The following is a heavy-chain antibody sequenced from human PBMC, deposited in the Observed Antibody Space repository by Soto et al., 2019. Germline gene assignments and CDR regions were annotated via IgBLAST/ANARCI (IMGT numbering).Heavy chain of an antibody. CDR2: INPKTGDT. Sequence: QEQLVQSGTEVKKPGASVTVSCKSSGYTFTDFYLHWLRQAPGQGLEWVGWINPKTGDTKSSQKFPGRVTMSRDMSVSTAYIDLTSLTSDDTAMYYCATGTNGTTGWYHPWGQGTRVTVSS. D-gene: IGHD1-1*01. V-gene: IGHV1-2*02. CDR3: ATGTNGTTGWYHP. CDR1: GYTFTDFY. J-gene: IGHJ5*02.